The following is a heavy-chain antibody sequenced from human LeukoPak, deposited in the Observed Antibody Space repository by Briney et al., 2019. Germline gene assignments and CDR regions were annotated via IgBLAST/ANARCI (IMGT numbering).Heavy chain of an antibody. V-gene: IGHV3-30*18. CDR3: AKELLTSPTAEDAFDI. CDR1: GFTFSSYG. CDR2: ISYNGNKK. Sequence: PGRSLRLSCAASGFTFSSYGIHWVRQAPGKGLEWVAVISYNGNKKYYADSVKGRFTISRDNSKNTLYLQMNSLRAEDTAVYYCAKELLTSPTAEDAFDIWGQGTIVTVSS. J-gene: IGHJ3*02. D-gene: IGHD1-14*01.